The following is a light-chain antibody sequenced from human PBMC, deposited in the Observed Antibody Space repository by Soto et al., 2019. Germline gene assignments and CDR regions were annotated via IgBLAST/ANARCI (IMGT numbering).Light chain of an antibody. CDR3: QQYGSSPRT. CDR2: GAS. Sequence: IGLTQSPGTPSLSPGGRATLSYRASQSVGSSYLAWYQQKPGQAPRLLIYGASSRATGIPDRFSGSGSGTDFTLTISRLEPEDFAVYYCQQYGSSPRTFGQGTKVDIK. V-gene: IGKV3-20*01. CDR1: QSVGSSY. J-gene: IGKJ1*01.